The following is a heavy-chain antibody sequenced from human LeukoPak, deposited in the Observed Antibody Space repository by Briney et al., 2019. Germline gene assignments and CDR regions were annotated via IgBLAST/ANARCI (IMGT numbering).Heavy chain of an antibody. V-gene: IGHV4-59*08. Sequence: TSETLSLTCTVSGGSISSYYWTWIRQPPGKGLEWIGYIYYSGSTDYNPSLKSRVTMSVDTSKNQFSLKLTSVTAADTAVYYCARLGIGVVPTAMLGDYYFDYWGQGTLVTVSS. CDR3: ARLGIGVVPTAMLGDYYFDY. J-gene: IGHJ4*02. CDR1: GGSISSYY. CDR2: IYYSGST. D-gene: IGHD2-2*01.